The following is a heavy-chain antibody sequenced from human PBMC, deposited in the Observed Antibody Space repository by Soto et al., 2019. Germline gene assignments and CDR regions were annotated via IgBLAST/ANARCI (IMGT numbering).Heavy chain of an antibody. D-gene: IGHD3-3*01. J-gene: IGHJ6*02. CDR3: ARGHDFWSGYYTYYYYGMDV. V-gene: IGHV4-34*01. CDR1: GGSFRGYY. CDR2: IKHSGST. Sequence: SETLSLTGAVYGGSFRGYYWSWIRQPPGKGLEWIGEIKHSGSTNYNPSLKSRVTISVDTSKNQFSLKLSSVTAADTAVYYCARGHDFWSGYYTYYYYGMDVWCQGTTVTVSS.